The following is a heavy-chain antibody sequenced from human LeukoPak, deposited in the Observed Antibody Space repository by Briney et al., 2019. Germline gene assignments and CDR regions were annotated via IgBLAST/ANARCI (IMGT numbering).Heavy chain of an antibody. Sequence: PGGSLRLSCAASGFTFSSYWMSWVRQAPGKGLEWVANIKQDGSEKYYVDSVKGRFTISRDNAKNSLFLQMNSLRAEDTGVYYCARDGLYGSSWYNWFDPWGQGTLVTVSS. V-gene: IGHV3-7*01. CDR2: IKQDGSEK. J-gene: IGHJ5*02. CDR3: ARDGLYGSSWYNWFDP. D-gene: IGHD6-13*01. CDR1: GFTFSSYW.